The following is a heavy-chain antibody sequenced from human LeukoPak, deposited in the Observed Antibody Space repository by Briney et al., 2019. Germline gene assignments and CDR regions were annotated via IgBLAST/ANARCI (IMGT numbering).Heavy chain of an antibody. CDR2: ISYDGSDQ. J-gene: IGHJ6*04. CDR3: AELGITMIGGV. D-gene: IGHD3-10*02. V-gene: IGHV3-30*04. Sequence: GGSLRLSCAASGFTFSNYAMHWVRQARGKGLEGVALISYDGSDQYYADSVKGRFTISRDNAKNSLYLQVNSLRAEDTAVYYCAELGITMIGGVWGKGTTVTISS. CDR1: GFTFSNYA.